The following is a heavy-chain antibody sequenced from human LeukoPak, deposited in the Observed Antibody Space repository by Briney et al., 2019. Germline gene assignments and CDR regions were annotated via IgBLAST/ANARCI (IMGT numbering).Heavy chain of an antibody. Sequence: SETLSLTCTVSGGSISSGGYYWSWIRQPPGKGLEWIGYIYHSGSTYYNLSLKSRVTISVDRSKNQFSLKLSSVTAADTAVYYCARDFDSSGYFDYWGQGTLVTVSS. V-gene: IGHV4-30-2*01. CDR2: IYHSGST. CDR1: GGSISSGGYY. D-gene: IGHD3-22*01. J-gene: IGHJ4*02. CDR3: ARDFDSSGYFDY.